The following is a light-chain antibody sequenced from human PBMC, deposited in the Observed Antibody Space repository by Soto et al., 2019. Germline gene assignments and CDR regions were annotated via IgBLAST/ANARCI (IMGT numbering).Light chain of an antibody. CDR1: QSLLHSNGYNY. V-gene: IGKV2-28*01. J-gene: IGKJ1*01. CDR2: LGS. Sequence: DFVMTQSPLSLPVTPGEPASISCRSSQSLLHSNGYNYLDWYLQKPGQSPQLLIYLGSNRASGVPDRFSGSGSGTDFTLTISRVEAEDVGVYYCMQALQIPHFGQGTKVEIK. CDR3: MQALQIPH.